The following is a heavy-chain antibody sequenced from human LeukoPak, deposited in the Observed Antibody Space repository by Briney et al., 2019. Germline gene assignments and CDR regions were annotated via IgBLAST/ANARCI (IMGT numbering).Heavy chain of an antibody. CDR2: IYHSGST. Sequence: SETLSLTCTVSGGSISSSSYYWGWIRQPPGEGLEWIGSIYHSGSTNYNPSLKSRVTISVDKSKNQFSLKLSSVTAADTAVYYCARAKYSYDSWGQGTLVTVSS. CDR1: GGSISSSSYY. V-gene: IGHV4-39*07. CDR3: ARAKYSYDS. J-gene: IGHJ4*02. D-gene: IGHD5-18*01.